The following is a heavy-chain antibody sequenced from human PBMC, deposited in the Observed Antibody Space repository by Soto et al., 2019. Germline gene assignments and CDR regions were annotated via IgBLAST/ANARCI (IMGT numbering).Heavy chain of an antibody. D-gene: IGHD6-19*01. CDR2: IYWDDDK. J-gene: IGHJ4*02. Sequence: QITLKESGPTLVKPTQTLTLTCTFSGFSLSSTRMAVGWIRQPPGKALEWLALIYWDDDKRYSPFLKSRLTITKDTSKNPVVLTMSNMDLVDTARYYCAHIVVAGLGYYFDYWGQGTLVTVSS. CDR1: GFSLSSTRMA. CDR3: AHIVVAGLGYYFDY. V-gene: IGHV2-5*02.